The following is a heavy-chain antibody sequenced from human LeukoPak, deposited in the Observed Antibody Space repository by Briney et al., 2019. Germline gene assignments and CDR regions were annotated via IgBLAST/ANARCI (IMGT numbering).Heavy chain of an antibody. J-gene: IGHJ4*02. CDR1: GGTFSSYA. V-gene: IGHV1-69*13. CDR3: ARSWNDVPPFDY. D-gene: IGHD1-1*01. Sequence: SVKVSCKASGGTFSSYAISWVRQAPGQGLEWMGGIIPIFGTANYAQKFQGRVTITADESTSTAYMELSSLRSEDTAVYYCARSWNDVPPFDYWGQGTLVTVSS. CDR2: IIPIFGTA.